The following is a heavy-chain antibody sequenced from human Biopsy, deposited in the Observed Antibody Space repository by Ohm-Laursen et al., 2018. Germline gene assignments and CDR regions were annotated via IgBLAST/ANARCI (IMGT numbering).Heavy chain of an antibody. V-gene: IGHV4-4*07. CDR2: IYTSGST. Sequence: GTLSLTCTVPGGSISSYYWNWIRQPAGKGLGWIGRIYTSGSTNFNPSLKSRVTMSIDTSKNQFSLRLSSVTAADTAVYYCARAAFGPFDSWGQGALVTVSS. CDR1: GGSISSYY. D-gene: IGHD3-16*01. CDR3: ARAAFGPFDS. J-gene: IGHJ4*02.